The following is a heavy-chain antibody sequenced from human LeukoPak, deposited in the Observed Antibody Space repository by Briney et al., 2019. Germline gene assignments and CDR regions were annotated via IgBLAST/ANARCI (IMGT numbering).Heavy chain of an antibody. J-gene: IGHJ4*02. V-gene: IGHV5-51*01. CDR1: GYSFTTYW. CDR3: ARPTGLRFFDY. Sequence: GESLKISCKGSGYSFTTYWIAWVRQMPGKGLEGMGIIYPGDSDTRYSPSFQGQVTISADKSITTAYLHWSSLKASDTAMYYCARPTGLRFFDYWGQGTLLTVSS. CDR2: IYPGDSDT. D-gene: IGHD4-11*01.